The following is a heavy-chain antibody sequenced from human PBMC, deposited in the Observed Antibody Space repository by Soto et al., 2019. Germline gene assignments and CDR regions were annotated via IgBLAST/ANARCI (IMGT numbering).Heavy chain of an antibody. CDR3: AKEGYYDILTGYPVWYFDY. V-gene: IGHV3-9*01. CDR1: GFTFDDYA. CDR2: ISWNSGSI. Sequence: GGSLRLSCAASGFTFDDYAMHWVRQAPGKGLEWVSGISWNSGSIGYADSVKGRFTISRDNAKNSLYLQMNSLGAEDTALYYCAKEGYYDILTGYPVWYFDYWGQGTLVTVSS. D-gene: IGHD3-9*01. J-gene: IGHJ4*02.